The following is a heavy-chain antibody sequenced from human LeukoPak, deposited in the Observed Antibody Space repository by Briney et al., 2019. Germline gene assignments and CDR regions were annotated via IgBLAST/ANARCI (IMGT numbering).Heavy chain of an antibody. V-gene: IGHV5-10-1*01. D-gene: IGHD4-17*01. CDR2: IDPRDSYT. Sequence: GESLKISCKGSGYTFSNYWINWVRQMPGKGLEWMGRIDPRDSYTTYSPSFQGHVAISGDKSISTAYLQWSSLQASDTAMYYCARLSVYGDYDYWGQGTLVTASS. J-gene: IGHJ4*02. CDR3: ARLSVYGDYDY. CDR1: GYTFSNYW.